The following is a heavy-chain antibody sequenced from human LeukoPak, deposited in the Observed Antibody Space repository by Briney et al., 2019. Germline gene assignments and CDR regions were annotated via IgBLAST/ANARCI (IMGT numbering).Heavy chain of an antibody. V-gene: IGHV4-59*08. CDR1: GGSISSYY. J-gene: IGHJ4*02. CDR2: IYYSGST. Sequence: SETLSLTCTVSGGSISSYYWSWIRQPPGEGLEWIGYIYYSGSTNYNPSLKSRVTISVDTSKNQFSLKLSSVTAADTAVYYCAKHGPHYGEHFDYWGQGTLVTVSS. CDR3: AKHGPHYGEHFDY. D-gene: IGHD4-17*01.